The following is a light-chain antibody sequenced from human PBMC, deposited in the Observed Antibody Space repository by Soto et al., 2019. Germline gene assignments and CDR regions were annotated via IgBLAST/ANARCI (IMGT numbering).Light chain of an antibody. Sequence: DIQMTQSPSTLSASVGDRVTITCRASQSITNRLAWYQQKPGKAPKVLIYDASNLENGVPSRFSGSGFGTEFILTISSLQSDDFATYCCQHYGYMWTFGQGTKVEMK. CDR1: QSITNR. V-gene: IGKV1-5*01. J-gene: IGKJ1*01. CDR2: DAS. CDR3: QHYGYMWT.